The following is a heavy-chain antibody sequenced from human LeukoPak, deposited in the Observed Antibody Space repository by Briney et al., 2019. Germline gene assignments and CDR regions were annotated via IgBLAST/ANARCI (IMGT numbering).Heavy chain of an antibody. V-gene: IGHV3-30*18. CDR1: GFTFSSYG. CDR2: ISYDGSNK. Sequence: GGSLRLSCAASGFTFSSYGMHWVRQAPGKGLEWVAVISYDGSNKYYADSVKGRFTISRDNSKNTLYLQMNSLRAEDTAVYYCAKGGRLTPYYYYYYMDVWGKGTTVTISS. CDR3: AKGGRLTPYYYYYYMDV. J-gene: IGHJ6*03. D-gene: IGHD1-14*01.